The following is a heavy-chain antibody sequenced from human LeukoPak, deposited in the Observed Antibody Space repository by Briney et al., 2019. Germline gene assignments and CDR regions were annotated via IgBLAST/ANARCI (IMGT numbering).Heavy chain of an antibody. D-gene: IGHD3-3*01. V-gene: IGHV1-69*13. CDR2: IIPIFGTA. J-gene: IGHJ6*03. CDR1: GGTFSSYA. CDR3: ARAGRDTIFGVVSGYYYMDV. Sequence: SVKVSCKASGGTFSSYAISWVRQAPGQGLEWMGGIIPIFGTANYAQKFQGRVTITADESTSTAYMELSSLRSEDTAVYYCARAGRDTIFGVVSGYYYMDVWGKGTTVTVSS.